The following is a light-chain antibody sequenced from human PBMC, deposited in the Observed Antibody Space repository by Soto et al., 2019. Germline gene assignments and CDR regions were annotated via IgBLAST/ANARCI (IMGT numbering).Light chain of an antibody. Sequence: EIVMTQSPATLSVSPGERATLSCRASQSVGSNLAWYQQKPGQAPSLLIYGASTRATGIPARFSGSGSGTAFTLTISSVQSEDFAIYSCQQYNNWPPDRTFGQGTKVEIK. CDR1: QSVGSN. V-gene: IGKV3-15*01. J-gene: IGKJ1*01. CDR2: GAS. CDR3: QQYNNWPPDRT.